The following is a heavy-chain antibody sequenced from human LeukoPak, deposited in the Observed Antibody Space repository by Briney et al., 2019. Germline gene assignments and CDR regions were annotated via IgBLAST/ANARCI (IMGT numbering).Heavy chain of an antibody. Sequence: EASVKVSCKASGYTFTSYGISWVRQAPGQGLEWMGWISAYNGNTNYAQKLQGRVTMTTDTSTSTAYMELRSLRSDDTAVYYCARALFVYYDSSAHGEDYWGQGTLVTVSS. CDR3: ARALFVYYDSSAHGEDY. CDR2: ISAYNGNT. D-gene: IGHD3-22*01. V-gene: IGHV1-18*01. CDR1: GYTFTSYG. J-gene: IGHJ4*02.